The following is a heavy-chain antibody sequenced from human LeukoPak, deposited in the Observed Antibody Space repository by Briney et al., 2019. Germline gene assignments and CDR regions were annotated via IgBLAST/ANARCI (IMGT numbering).Heavy chain of an antibody. Sequence: SETLSPTCAVYGGSFSGYYWSWIRQPPGKGLEWIGEINHSGSTNYNPSLKSRVTISVDPFKNQFSLKLSYVTAADTAMYYCARGGMVDITDCFDPWGQGTLVTVSS. V-gene: IGHV4-34*01. CDR3: ARGGMVDITDCFDP. J-gene: IGHJ5*02. D-gene: IGHD1-26*01. CDR2: INHSGST. CDR1: GGSFSGYY.